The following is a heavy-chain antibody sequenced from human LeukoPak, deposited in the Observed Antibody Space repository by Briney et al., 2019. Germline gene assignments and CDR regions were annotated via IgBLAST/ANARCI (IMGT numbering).Heavy chain of an antibody. D-gene: IGHD6-19*01. CDR1: GGSFSGYY. CDR3: ARTFRNSGWGIDY. Sequence: SETLSLTCAVYGGSFSGYYWSWIRQPQGKGLEWIGEINHSGSTNYNPSLTSRVTILVDTSKNQFSLKLTSVTAADTAVYYCARTFRNSGWGIDYWGQGTQVTVSS. V-gene: IGHV4-34*01. CDR2: INHSGST. J-gene: IGHJ4*02.